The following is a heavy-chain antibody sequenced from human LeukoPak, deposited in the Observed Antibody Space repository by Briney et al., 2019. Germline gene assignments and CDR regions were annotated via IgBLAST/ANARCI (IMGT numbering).Heavy chain of an antibody. V-gene: IGHV3-23*01. J-gene: IGHJ4*02. CDR2: ISGSGGST. Sequence: PGGSLRLSCAASGFTFSSYAMSWVRQAPGKGLEWVSAISGSGGSTYYADTVKGRFTISRDNSKNTLYLQMNSLRAEDTAVYYCARQRLECGGDCSTYFDYWGQGTLVTVSS. D-gene: IGHD2-21*02. CDR1: GFTFSSYA. CDR3: ARQRLECGGDCSTYFDY.